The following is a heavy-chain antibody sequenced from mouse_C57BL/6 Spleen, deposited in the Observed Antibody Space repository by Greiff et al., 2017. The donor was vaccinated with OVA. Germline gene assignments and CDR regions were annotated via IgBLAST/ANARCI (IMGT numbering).Heavy chain of an antibody. V-gene: IGHV14-2*01. CDR2: IDPEDGET. CDR1: GFTIKDYY. J-gene: IGHJ3*01. Sequence: VQLQQSGAELVKPGASVKLSCTASGFTIKDYYMHWVKKRTEQGLEWIGRIDPEDGETKYAPKFQGKATITADTSSNTAYLQLSSLTSEDTAVYYCALNYYGSSYPFAYWGQGTLVTVSA. D-gene: IGHD1-1*01. CDR3: ALNYYGSSYPFAY.